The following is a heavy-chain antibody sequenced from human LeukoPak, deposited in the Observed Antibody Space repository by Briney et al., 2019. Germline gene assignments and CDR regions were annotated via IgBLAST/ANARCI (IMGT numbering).Heavy chain of an antibody. CDR3: TRGRGTTGNYFDY. D-gene: IGHD1-7*01. CDR1: GFTFCDYA. J-gene: IGHJ4*02. Sequence: GGSLRLSCTASGFTFCDYAMSWVRQAPGKGLEWVGFIRSKAYGGTTEYAASVKGRFTISRDDSKSIAYLQMNSLKTEDTAVYYCTRGRGTTGNYFDYWGQGTLVTVSS. V-gene: IGHV3-49*04. CDR2: IRSKAYGGTT.